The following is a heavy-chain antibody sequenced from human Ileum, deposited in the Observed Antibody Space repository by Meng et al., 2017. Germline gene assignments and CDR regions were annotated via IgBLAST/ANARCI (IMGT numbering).Heavy chain of an antibody. Sequence: GGSLRLSCAASGFTFSSYWMHWVRQAPGKGLVWVSRINSDGSSTSYADSVKGRFTISRDNAKNTLYLQMNSLRAEDTAVYYCVRGVNKYYYGMDVWVQGTKVTVSS. CDR1: GFTFSSYW. V-gene: IGHV3-74*01. D-gene: IGHD3-10*01. CDR2: INSDGSST. J-gene: IGHJ6*02. CDR3: VRGVNKYYYGMDV.